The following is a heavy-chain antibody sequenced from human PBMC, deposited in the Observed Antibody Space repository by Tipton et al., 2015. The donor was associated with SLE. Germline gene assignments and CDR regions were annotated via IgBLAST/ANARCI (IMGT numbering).Heavy chain of an antibody. CDR3: ARGGVGAVATPFDY. D-gene: IGHD6-19*01. CDR1: GFSISSSSYT. J-gene: IGHJ4*02. V-gene: IGHV4-39*07. CDR2: ISYSGST. Sequence: TLSLTCTVSGFSISSSSYTWGWIRQPPGKGLEWIGFISYSGSTYYNPSLKSRLTISVDTSKNQFSLNLISLTAADTAVYYCARGGVGAVATPFDYWGQGTLVTVSS.